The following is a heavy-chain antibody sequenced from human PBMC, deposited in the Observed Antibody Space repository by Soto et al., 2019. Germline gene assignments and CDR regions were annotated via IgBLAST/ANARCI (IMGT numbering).Heavy chain of an antibody. V-gene: IGHV4-34*01. D-gene: IGHD3-10*01. CDR3: AREYYYGSGSYSTSNWFDP. CDR1: GGSFSGYY. J-gene: IGHJ5*02. Sequence: PSETLSLTCAVYGGSFSGYYWSWIRQPPGKGLEWIGEINHSGSTNSTPSLKCRVTISVDTSKNQFSLKLSSVTAADTAVYYCAREYYYGSGSYSTSNWFDPWGQGTLVTVSS. CDR2: INHSGST.